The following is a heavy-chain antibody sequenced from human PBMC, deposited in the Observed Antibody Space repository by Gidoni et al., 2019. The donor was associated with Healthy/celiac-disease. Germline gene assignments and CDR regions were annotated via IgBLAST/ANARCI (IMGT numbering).Heavy chain of an antibody. CDR2: ISSSSSTI. CDR3: ARDLARFGGVIVIDAFDI. J-gene: IGHJ3*02. Sequence: EVQLVESGGGLVQPGGSLRLSCAASGFTFSSYSMNWVRQAPGKGLEWVSYISSSSSTIYYADSVKGRFTISRDNAKNSLYLQMNSLRDEDTAVYYCARDLARFGGVIVIDAFDIWGQGTMVTVSS. D-gene: IGHD3-16*02. CDR1: GFTFSSYS. V-gene: IGHV3-48*02.